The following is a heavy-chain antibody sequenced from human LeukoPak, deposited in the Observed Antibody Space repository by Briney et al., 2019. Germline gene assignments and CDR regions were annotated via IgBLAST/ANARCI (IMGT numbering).Heavy chain of an antibody. V-gene: IGHV1-8*01. CDR1: GYTFTSYD. J-gene: IGHJ4*02. CDR3: AREKSVAGTDY. Sequence: GASVKVSCKASGYTFTSYDINWVRQATGQGLEWMGWMNPNSGNTGHAQKFQGRVTMTRNTSISTAYMELSSLRSEDTAVYYCAREKSVAGTDYWGQGTLVTVSS. D-gene: IGHD6-19*01. CDR2: MNPNSGNT.